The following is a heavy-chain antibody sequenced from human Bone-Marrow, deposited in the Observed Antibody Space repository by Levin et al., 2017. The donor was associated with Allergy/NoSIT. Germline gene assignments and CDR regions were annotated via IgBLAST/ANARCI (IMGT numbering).Heavy chain of an antibody. CDR2: ISGSGGNT. J-gene: IGHJ4*02. Sequence: GGSLRLSCAASGFIFSNYAMNWVRQTPGKGLEWVSQISGSGGNTHYADSVKGRFTFSRDNSKNTLYLQMNSLRAEDTAVYYCAGYDTSAYHSPFDYWGQGTLVTVSS. D-gene: IGHD3-22*01. CDR3: AGYDTSAYHSPFDY. V-gene: IGHV3-23*01. CDR1: GFIFSNYA.